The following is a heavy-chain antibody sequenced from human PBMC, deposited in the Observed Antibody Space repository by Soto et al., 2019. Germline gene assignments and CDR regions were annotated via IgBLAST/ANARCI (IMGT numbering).Heavy chain of an antibody. J-gene: IGHJ4*02. Sequence: GESLKISCKGSGYTFTNYWIAWVRQMPGKGLEWMGIIFPGDPETRYSPSFQGQVTMSADKPISAAYLQWSSLKASDSATYYCARKYYYGAGTLDYWGQGTLVTSPQ. D-gene: IGHD3-10*01. CDR2: IFPGDPET. CDR3: ARKYYYGAGTLDY. CDR1: GYTFTNYW. V-gene: IGHV5-51*04.